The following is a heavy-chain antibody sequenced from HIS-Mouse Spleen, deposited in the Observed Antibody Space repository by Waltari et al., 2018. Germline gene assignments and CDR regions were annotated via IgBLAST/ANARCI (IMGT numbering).Heavy chain of an antibody. J-gene: IGHJ4*02. CDR3: ARTIAARTGHFDY. D-gene: IGHD6-6*01. Sequence: QVQLVQSGAEVKKPGASVKVSFKASGYTFTGYYMHWVRQAPGQGLGWMGWINPNSGGTNYAQKFQGRVTMTRDTSISTAYMELSRLRSDDTAVYYCARTIAARTGHFDYWGQGTLVTVSS. CDR1: GYTFTGYY. V-gene: IGHV1-2*02. CDR2: INPNSGGT.